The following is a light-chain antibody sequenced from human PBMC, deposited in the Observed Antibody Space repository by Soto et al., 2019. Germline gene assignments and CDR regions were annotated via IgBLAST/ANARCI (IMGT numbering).Light chain of an antibody. Sequence: QFALTQPASVSGSPGQSITISCTGTSSDVGSYNLVSWYQQHPGKAPKLMIYEGSKRPSGVSNRFSGSKSGNTASLTISGLQAEDEADYYCCSYAGSSTSGYVFGTGTKLTVL. J-gene: IGLJ1*01. V-gene: IGLV2-23*01. CDR2: EGS. CDR3: CSYAGSSTSGYV. CDR1: SSDVGSYNL.